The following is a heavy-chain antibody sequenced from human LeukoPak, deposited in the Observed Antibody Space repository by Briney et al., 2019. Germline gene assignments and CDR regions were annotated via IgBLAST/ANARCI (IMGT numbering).Heavy chain of an antibody. CDR3: AREMLAAVAAQS. CDR2: ITSSSSYI. J-gene: IGHJ5*02. CDR1: GFTFSDNY. V-gene: IGHV3-21*01. D-gene: IGHD6-19*01. Sequence: GGSLRLSCAASGFTFSDNYMTWVRQAPGKGLEWVSSITSSSSYIYYADSVKGRFTISRDNAKNSLYLQMNSLRAEDTAVYYCAREMLAAVAAQSWGQGTLVTVSS.